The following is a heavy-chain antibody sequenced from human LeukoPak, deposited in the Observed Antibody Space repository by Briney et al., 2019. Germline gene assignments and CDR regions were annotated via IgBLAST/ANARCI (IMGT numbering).Heavy chain of an antibody. CDR1: GGLISSYY. Sequence: SEPLSLTCTVSGGLISSYYWSWLRQPAGKGVEGIGRIYTTGSTNYNPSLKSRVTMSVDTYKNQFSLKRSSVTAADTAVYYCGRDSSGYSSWFDPWGQGTLVTVSS. D-gene: IGHD3-22*01. CDR3: GRDSSGYSSWFDP. CDR2: IYTTGST. J-gene: IGHJ5*02. V-gene: IGHV4-4*07.